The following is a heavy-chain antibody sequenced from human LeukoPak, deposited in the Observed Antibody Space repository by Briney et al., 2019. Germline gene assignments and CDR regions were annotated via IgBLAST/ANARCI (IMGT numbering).Heavy chain of an antibody. Sequence: SGGTLRLSCAGSGFTFSSYGMHWVRQAPGKGLEWVAVIWYDGGNKYYADSVKGRFTISRDNSKNTLYLQMNSLRAEDTAVYYCARARDYVWGSYRYGYYFDYWGQGTLVTVSS. J-gene: IGHJ4*02. CDR2: IWYDGGNK. CDR3: ARARDYVWGSYRYGYYFDY. CDR1: GFTFSSYG. D-gene: IGHD3-16*02. V-gene: IGHV3-33*01.